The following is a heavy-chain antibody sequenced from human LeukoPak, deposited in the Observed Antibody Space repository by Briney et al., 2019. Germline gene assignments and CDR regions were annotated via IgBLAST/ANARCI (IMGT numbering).Heavy chain of an antibody. Sequence: GGSLRLSCAASGFTFSSYSMNWVRQAPGKGLEWVSSISSSSSYIYYADSVKGRFTISRDNAKNSLYPQMNSLRAEDTAVYYCARDPWETDAFDIWGQGTMVTVSS. J-gene: IGHJ3*02. CDR2: ISSSSSYI. V-gene: IGHV3-21*01. CDR3: ARDPWETDAFDI. D-gene: IGHD1-26*01. CDR1: GFTFSSYS.